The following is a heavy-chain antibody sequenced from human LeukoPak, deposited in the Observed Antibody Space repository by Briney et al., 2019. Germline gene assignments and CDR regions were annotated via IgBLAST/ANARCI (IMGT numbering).Heavy chain of an antibody. CDR2: ISGSGGNT. CDR3: ARAPIAVAGTRQPVDY. D-gene: IGHD6-19*01. CDR1: GFTFSSYA. V-gene: IGHV3-23*01. J-gene: IGHJ4*02. Sequence: QPGGSLRLSCAAPGFTFSSYAMSWVRQAPGKGLEWVSSISGSGGNTYYADSVKGRFTISRDNSKNTLYLQMNSLRAEDTAVYYCARAPIAVAGTRQPVDYWGQGTLVTVSS.